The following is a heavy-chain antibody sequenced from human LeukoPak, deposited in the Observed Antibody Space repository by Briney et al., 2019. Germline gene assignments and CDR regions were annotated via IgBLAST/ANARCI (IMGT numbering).Heavy chain of an antibody. J-gene: IGHJ4*02. CDR1: GFTFDDYA. D-gene: IGHD3-10*01. CDR3: AKGRKGEFDY. CDR2: ISGDGGST. V-gene: IGHV3-43*02. Sequence: GGSLRLSCAASGFTFDDYAMHWVRQAPGKGLEWVSLISGDGGSTYYADSVKGRFTISRDNSRSTLYLQMNSLRAEDTAVYHCAKGRKGEFDYWGQGTLVTVSS.